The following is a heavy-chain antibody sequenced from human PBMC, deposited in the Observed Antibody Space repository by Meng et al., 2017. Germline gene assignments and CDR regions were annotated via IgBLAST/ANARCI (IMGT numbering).Heavy chain of an antibody. V-gene: IGHV5-51*01. CDR3: ARPHYGSGSYQYHH. D-gene: IGHD3-10*01. Sequence: KVSCKGSGYSFTSYWIGWVRQMPGKGLEWMGIIYPGDSDTRYSPSFQGQVTISADKSISTAYLQWSSLKASDTAMYYCARPHYGSGSYQYHHWGQGPLVPVSS. CDR1: GYSFTSYW. CDR2: IYPGDSDT. J-gene: IGHJ4*02.